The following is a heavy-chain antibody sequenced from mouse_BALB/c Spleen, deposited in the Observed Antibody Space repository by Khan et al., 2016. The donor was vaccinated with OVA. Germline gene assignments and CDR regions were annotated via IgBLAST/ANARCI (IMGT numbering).Heavy chain of an antibody. Sequence: QVQLQQSGAELARPGTSVKLSCKASGYTFTSYWMQWVKQRPGQGLEWIGSIYHGDGDTRYPQKFKGKATLTADKSSSTAYMQLSSVASEDSAVYYCARGGITTGYFDYWGQGTTLTVSS. CDR2: IYHGDGDT. J-gene: IGHJ2*01. D-gene: IGHD2-4*01. V-gene: IGHV1-87*01. CDR3: ARGGITTGYFDY. CDR1: GYTFTSYW.